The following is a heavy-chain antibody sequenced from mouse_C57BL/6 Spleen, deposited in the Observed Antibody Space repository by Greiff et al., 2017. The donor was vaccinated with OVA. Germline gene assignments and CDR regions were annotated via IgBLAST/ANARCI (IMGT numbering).Heavy chain of an antibody. D-gene: IGHD3-2*02. J-gene: IGHJ4*01. Sequence: QVQLQQPGAELVRPGSSVKLSCKASGYTFTSYWMHWVKQRPIQGLEWIGNIDPSDSETHYNQKFKDKATLTVDKSSSTAYMQLSSLTSEDSAVYYCARLTQGDAMDYWGQGTSVTVSS. CDR2: IDPSDSET. CDR1: GYTFTSYW. CDR3: ARLTQGDAMDY. V-gene: IGHV1-52*01.